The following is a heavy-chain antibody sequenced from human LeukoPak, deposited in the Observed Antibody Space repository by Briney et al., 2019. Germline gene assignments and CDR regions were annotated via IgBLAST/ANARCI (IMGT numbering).Heavy chain of an antibody. CDR1: GGSISSYY. D-gene: IGHD5/OR15-5a*01. Sequence: PSETLSLTCTVSGGSISSYYWSWIRQPPGKGLEWIGYIYYSGSTNYNPSLKSRVTLSVDTSKNQFSLRLSSVTAADTAVYYCAREVLVYARTYFDYWGQGTLVTVSS. CDR3: AREVLVYARTYFDY. CDR2: IYYSGST. J-gene: IGHJ4*02. V-gene: IGHV4-59*01.